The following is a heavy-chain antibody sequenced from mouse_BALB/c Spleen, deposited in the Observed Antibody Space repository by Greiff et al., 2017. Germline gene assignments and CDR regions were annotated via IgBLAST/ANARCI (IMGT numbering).Heavy chain of an antibody. D-gene: IGHD4-1*01. V-gene: IGHV1-80*01. CDR2: IYPGDGDT. CDR3: ARELSYAMDY. J-gene: IGHJ4*01. Sequence: VQVVESGAELVRPGSSVKISCKASGYAFSSYWMNWVKQRPGQGLEWIGQIYPGDGDTNYNGKFKGKATLTADKSSSTAYMQLSSLTSEDSAVYFCARELSYAMDYWGQGTSVTVSS. CDR1: GYAFSSYW.